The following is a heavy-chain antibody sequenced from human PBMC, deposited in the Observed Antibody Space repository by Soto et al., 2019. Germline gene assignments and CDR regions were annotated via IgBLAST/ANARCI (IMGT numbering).Heavy chain of an antibody. J-gene: IGHJ4*02. CDR2: IYYSGST. CDR1: GGSVSSGSYY. Sequence: SETLSLTCTVSGGSVSSGSYYWSWIRQPPGKGLEWIGYIYYSGSTNYNPSLKSRVTISVDTSKNQFSLKLSSVTAADTAVYYCARECNNRYSSGGSFAYWGQGTLVTFSS. CDR3: ARECNNRYSSGGSFAY. V-gene: IGHV4-61*01. D-gene: IGHD2-15*01.